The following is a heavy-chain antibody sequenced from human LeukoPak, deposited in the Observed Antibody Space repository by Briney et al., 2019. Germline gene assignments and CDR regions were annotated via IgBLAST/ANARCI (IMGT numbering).Heavy chain of an antibody. D-gene: IGHD3-22*01. Sequence: GGSLRLSCAASGFTFSSYGMHWVRQAPGEGLEWVAFIRYGGSNKYYADSVKGRFTISRDNSKNTLYLQMNSLRAEDTAVYYCAKNNYDSSGYYYALLDYWGQGTLVTVSS. V-gene: IGHV3-30*02. CDR1: GFTFSSYG. CDR3: AKNNYDSSGYYYALLDY. CDR2: IRYGGSNK. J-gene: IGHJ4*02.